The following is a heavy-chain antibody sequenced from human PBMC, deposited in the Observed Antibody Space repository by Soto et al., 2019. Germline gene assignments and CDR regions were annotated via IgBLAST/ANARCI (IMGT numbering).Heavy chain of an antibody. J-gene: IGHJ3*02. Sequence: GESLTISCKGSGYSFTSYWIGWVRQMPGKGLEWMGIIYPGDSDTRYSPSFQGQVTISADKSISTAYLQWSSLKASDTAMYYCASQEMATKNVDAFDIWGQGTMVTVSS. CDR2: IYPGDSDT. D-gene: IGHD5-12*01. V-gene: IGHV5-51*01. CDR3: ASQEMATKNVDAFDI. CDR1: GYSFTSYW.